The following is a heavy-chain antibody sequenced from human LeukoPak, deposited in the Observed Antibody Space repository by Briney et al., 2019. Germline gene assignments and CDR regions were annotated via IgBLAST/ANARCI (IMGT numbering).Heavy chain of an antibody. D-gene: IGHD2-15*01. V-gene: IGHV3-64*01. CDR1: GFTFSSYA. Sequence: GGSLRLSCAASGFTFSSYATHWVRQAPGKGLEYFSGISSDGGSPFHVNSVKGRFTISRDNSKDTLNLQMGSLRAEDMGVYYCAREYCSGGRCQYYFDYWGQGTLVTVSS. CDR2: ISSDGGSP. CDR3: AREYCSGGRCQYYFDY. J-gene: IGHJ4*02.